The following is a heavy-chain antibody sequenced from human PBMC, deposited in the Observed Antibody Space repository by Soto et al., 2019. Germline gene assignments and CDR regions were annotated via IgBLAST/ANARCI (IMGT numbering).Heavy chain of an antibody. J-gene: IGHJ4*02. Sequence: GGSLRLSCAASGFTFRNYAMTWVRQAPGKGLEWVSGITGSASVTYYADSVKGRFTISRDNSKSTLYLQMNSLRAEDTAVYYCAKTDGGVLRFLEWFLDYWGQGTLVTVSS. D-gene: IGHD3-3*01. CDR1: GFTFRNYA. CDR3: AKTDGGVLRFLEWFLDY. CDR2: ITGSASVT. V-gene: IGHV3-23*01.